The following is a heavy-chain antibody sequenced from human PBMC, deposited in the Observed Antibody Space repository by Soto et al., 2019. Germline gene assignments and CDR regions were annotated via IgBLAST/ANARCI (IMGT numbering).Heavy chain of an antibody. CDR3: VRTSLVVAAATREDY. V-gene: IGHV3-74*01. J-gene: IGHJ4*02. CDR2: INSDGSST. Sequence: EVQLVESGGGLVQPGGSLRLSCAASGFTFSSYWMHWVRQAPGKGLVWVSGINSDGSSTSYADSVKGRFTISRDNAKNTLVLQMNSLRAEDTAVYYCVRTSLVVAAATREDYWGQGALGAVSS. CDR1: GFTFSSYW. D-gene: IGHD2-15*01.